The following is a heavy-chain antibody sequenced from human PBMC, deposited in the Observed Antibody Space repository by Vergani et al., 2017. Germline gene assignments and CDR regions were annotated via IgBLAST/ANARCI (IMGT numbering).Heavy chain of an antibody. J-gene: IGHJ4*02. Sequence: QLPLQESGPGLVKPSETLSLICTVSGGSITYGSFYWGWIRQCPGKGLEWIGSFYYSENKFYNPSLESRVPLSIHTTKNQFSRNLKSVTAADTAVYYCARDSSGSGWYFDYWGQGTLVTFSS. CDR2: FYYSENK. CDR1: GGSITYGSFY. CDR3: ARDSSGSGWYFDY. V-gene: IGHV4-39*02. D-gene: IGHD6-19*01.